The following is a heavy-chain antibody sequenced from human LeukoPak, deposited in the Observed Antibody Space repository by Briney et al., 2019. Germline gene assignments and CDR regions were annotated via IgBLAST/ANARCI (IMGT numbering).Heavy chain of an antibody. CDR2: IRYDGSNK. CDR3: AKDPTSNYYDFWSGYYEDY. J-gene: IGHJ4*02. Sequence: PWGSLRLSCAASGFTFSSYGMHWVRHAPGKGRVGVAFIRYDGSNKYYADSVKGRFTISRDNSKNTLYLQMNSLRAEDTAVYYCAKDPTSNYYDFWSGYYEDYWGQGTLVTVSS. V-gene: IGHV3-30*02. D-gene: IGHD3-3*01. CDR1: GFTFSSYG.